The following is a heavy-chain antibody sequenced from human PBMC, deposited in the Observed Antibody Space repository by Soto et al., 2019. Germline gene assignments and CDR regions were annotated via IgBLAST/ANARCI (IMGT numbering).Heavy chain of an antibody. D-gene: IGHD3-22*01. CDR3: AKDPHYHENIAYSDA. Sequence: ALSYQVFGYTANSVLYWSWITPARGKKMEWSGSVFHSGTTYITPCVRTRCSISMDTYKTQFSLDLRSVTAADTAVYYCAKDPHYHENIAYSDAWRRGTMVIVS. CDR1: GYTANSVLY. CDR2: VFHSGTT. J-gene: IGHJ5*02. V-gene: IGHV4-38-2*02.